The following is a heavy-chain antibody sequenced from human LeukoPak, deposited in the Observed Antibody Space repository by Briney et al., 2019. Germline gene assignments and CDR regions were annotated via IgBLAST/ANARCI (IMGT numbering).Heavy chain of an antibody. CDR1: GGSVSSSGSY. CDR3: ARVMAARREDLNWFDP. V-gene: IGHV4-39*07. J-gene: IGHJ5*02. Sequence: SETLSLTCTVSGGSVSSSGSYWGWIRQPPGKGLEWIGSIYYSGNTYNPSLKSRVTISVDTSKNQFSLNLTSVNAADTAIYYCARVMAARREDLNWFDPWGQGTLVTVSS. D-gene: IGHD6-6*01. CDR2: IYYSGNT.